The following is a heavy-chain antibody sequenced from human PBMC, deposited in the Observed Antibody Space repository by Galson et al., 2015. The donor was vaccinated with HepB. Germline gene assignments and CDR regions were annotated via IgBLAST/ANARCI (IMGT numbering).Heavy chain of an antibody. Sequence: SLRLSCAASGFTFSSLGMSWVRRAPGKGLERVSTISGGGYSTYYADAVRGRFTVSRDNSKNTLFLQMNSLRSEDTAVYYCARDLDDSRVYLFDYWGQGTLVTVFS. V-gene: IGHV3-23*01. D-gene: IGHD3-16*01. CDR2: ISGGGYST. J-gene: IGHJ4*02. CDR1: GFTFSSLG. CDR3: ARDLDDSRVYLFDY.